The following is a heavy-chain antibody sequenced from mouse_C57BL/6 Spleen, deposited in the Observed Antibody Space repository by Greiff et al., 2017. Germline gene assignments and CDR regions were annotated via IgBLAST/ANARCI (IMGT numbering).Heavy chain of an antibody. CDR1: GYTFTSYW. CDR2: LDPSDSYT. CDR3: ARQLRLQYYFDY. Sequence: QVQLQQPGAELVMPGASVKLSCKASGYTFTSYWMHWVKQRPGQGLEWIGELDPSDSYTNYNQKFKGKSTLTVDKSSSTAYMQLSSLTSEDSAVYYCARQLRLQYYFDYWGQGTTHTVSS. V-gene: IGHV1-69*01. D-gene: IGHD3-2*02. J-gene: IGHJ2*01.